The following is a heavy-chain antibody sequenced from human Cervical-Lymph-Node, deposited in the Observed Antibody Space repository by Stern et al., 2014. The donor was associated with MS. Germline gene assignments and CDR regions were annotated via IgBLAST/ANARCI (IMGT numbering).Heavy chain of an antibody. D-gene: IGHD5-24*01. J-gene: IGHJ4*02. CDR3: ARGERNFDY. V-gene: IGHV1-46*01. CDR2: INPSGRST. Sequence: QLVQSGAEMKKPGASVKLSCKASGDTFTNYYMHWVRQAPGQGLEWMGIINPSGRSTSYAQRCQGRLTMTRDTSTSTVYMELSSLRSEDTAVYYCARGERNFDYWGQGTLVTVSS. CDR1: GDTFTNYY.